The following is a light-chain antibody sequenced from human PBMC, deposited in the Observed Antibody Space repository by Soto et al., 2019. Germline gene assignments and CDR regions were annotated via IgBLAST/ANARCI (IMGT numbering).Light chain of an antibody. Sequence: QSALTQPASVSGSPGHSITISCTGTSSDVGSYNLVSWYQQHPGKAPKLMIYEDSKRPSGVSNRFSGSKSGNTASLTISGLQAEDEADYYCCSYAGSKVFGTGTKVTVL. J-gene: IGLJ1*01. CDR3: CSYAGSKV. CDR2: EDS. V-gene: IGLV2-23*01. CDR1: SSDVGSYNL.